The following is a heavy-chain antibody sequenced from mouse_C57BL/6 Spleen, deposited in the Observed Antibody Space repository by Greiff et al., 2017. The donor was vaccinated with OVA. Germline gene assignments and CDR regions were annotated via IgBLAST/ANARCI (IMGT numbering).Heavy chain of an antibody. CDR1: GYTFTDYN. CDR3: ATKGVVARGYFDV. V-gene: IGHV1-18*01. Sequence: EVQLQQSGPELVKPGASVKIPCKASGYTFTDYNMDWVKQSHGKSLEWIGDINPNNGSTIYNQKFKGKVTLTVDKSSSTAYMELRSLTSEDTAVYYCATKGVVARGYFDVWGTGTTVTVSS. CDR2: INPNNGST. D-gene: IGHD1-1*01. J-gene: IGHJ1*03.